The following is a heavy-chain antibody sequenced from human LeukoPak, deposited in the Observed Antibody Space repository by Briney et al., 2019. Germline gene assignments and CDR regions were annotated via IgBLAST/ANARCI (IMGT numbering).Heavy chain of an antibody. Sequence: GGSLRLSCAASGFIVSHKYMAWVRQAPGKGLEWLSIIYTGGNTVSAESVKGRFSISRDDSRNTVHLQMNNLRDDDTAVYYCARGQIDLLRNYFDSWGPGTLVAVSS. V-gene: IGHV3-66*01. CDR1: GFIVSHKY. J-gene: IGHJ4*02. CDR3: ARGQIDLLRNYFDS. CDR2: IYTGGNT. D-gene: IGHD3-22*01.